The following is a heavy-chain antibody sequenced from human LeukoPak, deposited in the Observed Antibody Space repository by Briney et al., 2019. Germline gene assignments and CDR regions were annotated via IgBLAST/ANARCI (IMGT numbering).Heavy chain of an antibody. CDR3: ARALGTGTWYYYYYGMDV. CDR2: INTNTGNP. D-gene: IGHD1-7*01. CDR1: GYTFTSYA. Sequence: ASVKVSCKASGYTFTSYAMNWVRQAPGQGLEWMGWINTNTGNPTCAQGFTGRFVFSLDTSVSTAYLQISSLKAEDTAVYYYARALGTGTWYYYYYGMDVWGQGTTVIVSS. J-gene: IGHJ6*02. V-gene: IGHV7-4-1*02.